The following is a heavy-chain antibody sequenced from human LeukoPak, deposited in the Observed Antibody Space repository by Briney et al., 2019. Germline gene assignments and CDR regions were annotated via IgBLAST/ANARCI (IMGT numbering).Heavy chain of an antibody. D-gene: IGHD2-2*01. CDR2: ISSSSSYI. Sequence: GGSLRLSCAPSGFTFSAYWMSWVRQAPGKGLEWVSSISSSSSYIYYADSVKGRFTISRDNAKNSLYLQMNSLRAEDTAVYYCASIPAAIIRPDYWGQGTLVTVSS. CDR3: ASIPAAIIRPDY. J-gene: IGHJ4*02. V-gene: IGHV3-21*01. CDR1: GFTFSAYW.